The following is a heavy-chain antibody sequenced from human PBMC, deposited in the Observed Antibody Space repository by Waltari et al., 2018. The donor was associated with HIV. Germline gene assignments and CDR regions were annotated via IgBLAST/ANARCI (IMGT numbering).Heavy chain of an antibody. CDR2: IHYSGST. J-gene: IGHJ6*02. Sequence: QVQLQESGPGLVKPSQTLSLPCTVSGGSISRRHYYWCWLRQHPGKGLEWIGYIHYSGSTYYNPSLKSRVTMSVDRSKNQFSLKLSSVTAADTAVYYCARALGRLFLRSVWGQGTTVTVSS. V-gene: IGHV4-30-4*08. CDR1: GGSISRRHYY. CDR3: ARALGRLFLRSV. D-gene: IGHD2-21*01.